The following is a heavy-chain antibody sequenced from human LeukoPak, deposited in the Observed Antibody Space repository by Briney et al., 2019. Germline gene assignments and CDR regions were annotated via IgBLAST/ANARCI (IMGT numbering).Heavy chain of an antibody. V-gene: IGHV1-69*06. CDR1: GGTISSYA. Sequence: SVKLSCKASGGTISSYAISWVRQAPGQGLEWMGGIIPIFGTANYAQKFQGRVTITADKSTSTAYMELSSLRSEDTAVYYCARAPRGYDILTGYYYYMDVWGKGTTVTVSS. CDR3: ARAPRGYDILTGYYYYMDV. CDR2: IIPIFGTA. D-gene: IGHD3-9*01. J-gene: IGHJ6*03.